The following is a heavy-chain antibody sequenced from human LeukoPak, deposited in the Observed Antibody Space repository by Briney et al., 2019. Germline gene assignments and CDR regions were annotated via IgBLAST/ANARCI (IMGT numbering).Heavy chain of an antibody. Sequence: PSQTLSLTCTVSGGSISSGSHYWSWIRQPAGKGLEWIGYVYYSGSTNYNPSLKSRVTISVDTSKKQFSLKLRFVTAADTAVYYCARSELLWFGGVNSGFDYWGQGTLVTVSS. CDR2: VYYSGST. J-gene: IGHJ4*02. D-gene: IGHD3-10*01. V-gene: IGHV4-61*10. CDR3: ARSELLWFGGVNSGFDY. CDR1: GGSISSGSHY.